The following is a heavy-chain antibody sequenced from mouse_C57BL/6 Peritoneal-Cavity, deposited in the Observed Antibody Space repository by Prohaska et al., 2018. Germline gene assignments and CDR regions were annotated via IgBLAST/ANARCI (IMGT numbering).Heavy chain of an antibody. CDR3: ARLYESNYVNYAMDY. V-gene: IGHV5-17*01. Sequence: GFTFSDYGMHWVRQAPEKGLEWVAYISSGSSTIYYADTVKGRFTISRDNAKNTLFLQMTSLRSEDTAMYYCARLYESNYVNYAMDYWGQGTSVTVSS. CDR1: GFTFSDYG. J-gene: IGHJ4*01. CDR2: ISSGSSTI. D-gene: IGHD2-5*01.